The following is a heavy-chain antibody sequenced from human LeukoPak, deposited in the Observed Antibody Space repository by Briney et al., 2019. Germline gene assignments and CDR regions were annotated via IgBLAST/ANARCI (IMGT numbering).Heavy chain of an antibody. Sequence: GGSLRLSCAASGFTFGSYAMSWVRQAPGKGLEWVSSISSSSSYIYYADSVKGRFTISRDNAKNSLYLQMNSLRAEDTAVYYCARDSSGSSHYWGQGTLVTVSS. J-gene: IGHJ4*02. CDR2: ISSSSSYI. D-gene: IGHD1-26*01. CDR3: ARDSSGSSHY. CDR1: GFTFGSYA. V-gene: IGHV3-21*01.